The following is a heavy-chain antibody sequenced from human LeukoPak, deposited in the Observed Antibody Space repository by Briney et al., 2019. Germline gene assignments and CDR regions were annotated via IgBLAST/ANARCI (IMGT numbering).Heavy chain of an antibody. CDR1: GFTFSSYA. V-gene: IGHV3-30-3*01. CDR2: ISYDGSNK. J-gene: IGHJ4*02. Sequence: GGSLRLSCAASGFTFSSYAMHWVRQAPGKGLEWVAVISYDGSNKYYADSVKGRFTISSDNSKNTLYLQMNSLRAEDTAVYYCARDPGGGIFDYWGQGTLVTVSS. D-gene: IGHD1-26*01. CDR3: ARDPGGGIFDY.